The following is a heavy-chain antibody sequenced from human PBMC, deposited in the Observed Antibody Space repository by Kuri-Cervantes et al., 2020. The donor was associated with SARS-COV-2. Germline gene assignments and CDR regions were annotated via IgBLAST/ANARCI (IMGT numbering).Heavy chain of an antibody. CDR3: ARGLSRKPFDY. CDR2: ISSSSSYI. V-gene: IGHV3-21*01. CDR1: GFTFSSYS. J-gene: IGHJ4*02. Sequence: GGSLRLSCAASGFTFSSYSMNWVRQAPGKGLEWVSSISSSSSYIYYADSVTGRFTISRDNSKNTLYLQMNSLRAEDTAVYYCARGLSRKPFDYWGQGTLVTVSS.